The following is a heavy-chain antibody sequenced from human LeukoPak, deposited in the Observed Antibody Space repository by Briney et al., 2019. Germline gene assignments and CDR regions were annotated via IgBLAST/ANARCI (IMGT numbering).Heavy chain of an antibody. CDR3: AGFPVGATVWDYYMDV. CDR1: GYNFNHYY. V-gene: IGHV1-2*02. CDR2: INPTSGGT. J-gene: IGHJ6*03. Sequence: ASVKVSCKTSGYNFNHYYIHWVRQALGQGLEWMGWINPTSGGTKYAQKFQDRVTMTRYTSISTAYMELSNLRSDDTAIYYCAGFPVGATVWDYYMDVWGKGTTVTVSS. D-gene: IGHD1-26*01.